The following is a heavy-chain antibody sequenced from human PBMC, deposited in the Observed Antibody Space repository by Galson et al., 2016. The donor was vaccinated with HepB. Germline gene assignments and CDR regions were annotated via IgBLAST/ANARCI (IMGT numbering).Heavy chain of an antibody. V-gene: IGHV1-46*01. Sequence: SVKVSCKASGYTFTNYYMHWVRQAPGQGLEWMGIINPGSGSPSYAQRFQDRVAMTRDTSTITVYMELSSLTSEDTAVYDCARGERNGDYLPPLNWLDTWGQGTLVTVSS. CDR1: GYTFTNYY. J-gene: IGHJ5*02. CDR3: ARGERNGDYLPPLNWLDT. D-gene: IGHD4-17*01. CDR2: INPGSGSP.